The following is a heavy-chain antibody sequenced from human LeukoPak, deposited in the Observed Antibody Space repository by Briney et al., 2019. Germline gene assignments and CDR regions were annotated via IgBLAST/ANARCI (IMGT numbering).Heavy chain of an antibody. CDR3: VRDYFCSGGTCDDCFDP. CDR1: GYTFTNYG. J-gene: IGHJ5*02. D-gene: IGHD2-15*01. CDR2: ISTYDHDT. V-gene: IGHV1-18*01. Sequence: ASVKVSCKASGYTFTNYGISWVRQAPGQGLEWMAWISTYDHDTNYAQKFRGRVTMTTDASTSTAYMELRSLGSDDTAVYYCVRDYFCSGGTCDDCFDPWGQGTLVTVSS.